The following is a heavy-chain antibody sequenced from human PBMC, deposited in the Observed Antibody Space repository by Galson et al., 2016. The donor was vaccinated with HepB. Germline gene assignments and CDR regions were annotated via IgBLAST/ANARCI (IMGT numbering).Heavy chain of an antibody. CDR3: ALSPRVGAFDY. V-gene: IGHV4-34*01. Sequence: SETLSLTCAVYGGSFSGYYCSWIRQPPGKGLEWIGEINHSGSTNYNPSLKSRVTISIDTAKNQFSLKLSSVTAADTAAYYCALSPRVGAFDYWGQGTLVTVSS. CDR2: INHSGST. J-gene: IGHJ4*02. CDR1: GGSFSGYY. D-gene: IGHD1-26*01.